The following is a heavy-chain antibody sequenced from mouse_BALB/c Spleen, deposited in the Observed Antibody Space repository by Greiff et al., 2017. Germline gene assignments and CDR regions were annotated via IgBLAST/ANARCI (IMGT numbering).Heavy chain of an antibody. CDR2: IDPSDSYT. CDR3: TYYYYGSSYAMDY. D-gene: IGHD1-1*01. V-gene: IGHV1S127*01. CDR1: GYTFTSYW. Sequence: QVQLQQPGAELVKPGASVKMSCKASGYTFTSYWMHWVKQRPGQGLEWIGVIDPSDSYTSYNQKFKGKATLTVDTSSSTAYMQLSSLTSEDSAVYYCTYYYYGSSYAMDYWGQGTSVTVSS. J-gene: IGHJ4*01.